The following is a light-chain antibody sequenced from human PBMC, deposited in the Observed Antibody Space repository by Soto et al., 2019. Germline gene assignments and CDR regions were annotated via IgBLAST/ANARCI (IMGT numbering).Light chain of an antibody. J-gene: IGKJ4*01. CDR2: DAS. V-gene: IGKV3-11*01. CDR1: RSLSGY. CDR3: QDRGNWPSFT. Sequence: IVLSLSPATLSFSLGERSTLSCRSSRSLSGYLAWYQQRPGQAPRLLIYDASHRATGIPARFTGSGSGTDFTLIISRLEPEDSAVYYCQDRGNWPSFTFGGGTKVDIK.